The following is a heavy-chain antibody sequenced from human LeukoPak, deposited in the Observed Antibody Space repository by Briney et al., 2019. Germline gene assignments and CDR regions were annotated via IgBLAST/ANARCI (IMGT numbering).Heavy chain of an antibody. CDR1: GGSFSGYY. CDR3: ARRRSGWNKRSWFDP. CDR2: INHSGST. D-gene: IGHD1/OR15-1a*01. V-gene: IGHV4-34*01. Sequence: SETLSLTCAVYGGSFSGYYWSWIRQPPGKGLEWIGEINHSGSTNYNPSLKSRVTISVDTSKNQFSLKLSSVTAADTAVYYCARRRSGWNKRSWFDPWGQGTLVTVSS. J-gene: IGHJ5*02.